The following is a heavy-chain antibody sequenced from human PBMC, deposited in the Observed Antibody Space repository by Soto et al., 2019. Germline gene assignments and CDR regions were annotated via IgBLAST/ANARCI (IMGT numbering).Heavy chain of an antibody. D-gene: IGHD6-19*01. Sequence: GGSLRLSCAASGFTFSSYWMHWVRQAPGKGLVWVSRINSDGSSTSYADSVKGRFTISRDNAKNTLYLQMNSLRAEDTAVYYCARDYSSKDNHYYYYYGMDVWGQGTTVTVSS. J-gene: IGHJ6*02. CDR2: INSDGSST. CDR3: ARDYSSKDNHYYYYYGMDV. CDR1: GFTFSSYW. V-gene: IGHV3-74*01.